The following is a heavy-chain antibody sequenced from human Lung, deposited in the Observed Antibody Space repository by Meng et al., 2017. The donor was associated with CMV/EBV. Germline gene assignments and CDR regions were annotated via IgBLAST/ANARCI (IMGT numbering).Heavy chain of an antibody. CDR3: ASHRYSGSYYPPAWFDP. J-gene: IGHJ5*02. D-gene: IGHD1-26*01. CDR2: ISSSGSTI. Sequence: SLKISXAASGFTFSDYYMSWIRQAPGKGLEWVSYISSSGSTIYYADSVKGRFTISRDNAKNSLYLQMNSLRAEDTAVYYCASHRYSGSYYPPAWFDPWGQGTRVTVSS. V-gene: IGHV3-11*01. CDR1: GFTFSDYY.